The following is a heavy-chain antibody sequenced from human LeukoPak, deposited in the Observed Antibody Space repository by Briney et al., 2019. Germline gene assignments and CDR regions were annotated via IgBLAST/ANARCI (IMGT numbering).Heavy chain of an antibody. CDR1: GGTFSSYA. J-gene: IGHJ4*02. D-gene: IGHD2-2*01. V-gene: IGHV1-18*01. CDR3: ARSTAALDY. CDR2: ISAYNGNT. Sequence: ASVTVSCKASGGTFSSYAISWVRQAPGQGLEWMGWISAYNGNTNYAQKLQGRVTMTTDTSTSTAYMELRSLRSDDTAVYYCARSTAALDYWGQGTLVTVSS.